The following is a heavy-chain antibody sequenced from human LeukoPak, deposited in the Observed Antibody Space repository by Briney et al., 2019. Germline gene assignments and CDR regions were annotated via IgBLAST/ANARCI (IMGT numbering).Heavy chain of an antibody. CDR2: INPSGGST. CDR3: ARGAPLLDYYDSSGYPAPFDY. CDR1: GYTFTSYY. V-gene: IGHV1-46*01. Sequence: ASVKVSCKASGYTFTSYYMHWVRQAPGQGLEWMGIINPSGGSTSYAQKFQGRVTMSRDTSTSTVYMGLSSLRSGDTAVYYCARGAPLLDYYDSSGYPAPFDYWGQGTLVTVSS. J-gene: IGHJ4*02. D-gene: IGHD3-22*01.